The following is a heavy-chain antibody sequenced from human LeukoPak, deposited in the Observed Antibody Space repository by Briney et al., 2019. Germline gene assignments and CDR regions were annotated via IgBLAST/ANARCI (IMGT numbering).Heavy chain of an antibody. CDR3: AREDQNYDFWSGYFF. V-gene: IGHV1-2*02. CDR1: GYTFTGYY. J-gene: IGHJ4*02. D-gene: IGHD3-3*01. CDR2: INPNSGGT. Sequence: ASVKVSCKTSGYTFTGYYMHWVRQAPGQGLEWMGWINPNSGGTNYAQKFQGRVTMTRDTSISTAYMELSRLRSDDTAVYYCAREDQNYDFWSGYFFWGQGTLVTVSS.